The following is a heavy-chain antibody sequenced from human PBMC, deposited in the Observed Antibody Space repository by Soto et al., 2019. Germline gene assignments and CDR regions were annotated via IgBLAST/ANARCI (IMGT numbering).Heavy chain of an antibody. D-gene: IGHD1-26*01. CDR2: IDWNGGST. Sequence: EVQLVESGGGLVQPGRSLRLSCVASGFTFDDYAMHWVRQTPGKGLEWVSSIDWNGGSTAYADSVKGRFTISRDNARNSLYLQMNSLRPEDTALYYCVKGRGSYFVYFGLDVWGQGTTATVSS. CDR3: VKGRGSYFVYFGLDV. CDR1: GFTFDDYA. J-gene: IGHJ6*02. V-gene: IGHV3-9*01.